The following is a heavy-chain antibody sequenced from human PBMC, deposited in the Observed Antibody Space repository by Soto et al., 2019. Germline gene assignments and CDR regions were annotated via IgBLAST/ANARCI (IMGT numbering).Heavy chain of an antibody. V-gene: IGHV4-59*01. D-gene: IGHD6-13*01. Sequence: SETLSLTCTVSGGSISSYYWSWIRQPPGKGLEWIGYIYYSGSTNYNPSLKSRVTISVDTSKNQFSLKLSSVTAADTAVYYCARSYSSSWYREGWFDPWGQGTLVTVSS. J-gene: IGHJ5*02. CDR3: ARSYSSSWYREGWFDP. CDR2: IYYSGST. CDR1: GGSISSYY.